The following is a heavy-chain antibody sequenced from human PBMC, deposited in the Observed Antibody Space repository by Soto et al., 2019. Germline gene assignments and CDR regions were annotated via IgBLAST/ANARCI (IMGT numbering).Heavy chain of an antibody. D-gene: IGHD6-19*01. Sequence: QVQLVESGGGVVQPGRSLRLSCAASGFTFSSYAMHWVRQAPGKGLEWVAVISYDGSNKYYADSVKGRFTISRDNSKNTLYLQMNSLRGEDTGVYYCARVSEQWLVLGGGGMDVWGQGTTVTVSS. J-gene: IGHJ6*02. CDR1: GFTFSSYA. CDR2: ISYDGSNK. CDR3: ARVSEQWLVLGGGGMDV. V-gene: IGHV3-30*14.